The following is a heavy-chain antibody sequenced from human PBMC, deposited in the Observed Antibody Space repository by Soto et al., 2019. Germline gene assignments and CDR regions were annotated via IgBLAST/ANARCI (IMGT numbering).Heavy chain of an antibody. Sequence: HPGGSLRLSCAASGFTFSSYAMSWVRQAPGKGLEWVSYISSSSSTIYYADSVKGRFTISRDNAKNSLYLQMNSLRAEDTAVYYCASTFYGDYAYNYFDYWGQGTLVTVSS. J-gene: IGHJ4*02. D-gene: IGHD4-17*01. CDR1: GFTFSSYA. V-gene: IGHV3-48*01. CDR2: ISSSSSTI. CDR3: ASTFYGDYAYNYFDY.